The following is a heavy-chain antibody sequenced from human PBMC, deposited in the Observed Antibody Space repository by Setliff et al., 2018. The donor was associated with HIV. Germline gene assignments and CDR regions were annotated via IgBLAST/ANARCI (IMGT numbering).Heavy chain of an antibody. Sequence: GASVKVSCKASGFTFISSDMQWVRQARGQRLEWIGWIVAGSGNTNYAQKFQERVSITRDMSTSSAYMELSNLRSEDTALYYCAADLIIAGRLDYYYMDVWCKGTTVTVSS. J-gene: IGHJ6*03. CDR2: IVAGSGNT. CDR1: GFTFISSD. CDR3: AADLIIAGRLDYYYMDV. V-gene: IGHV1-58*02. D-gene: IGHD6-6*01.